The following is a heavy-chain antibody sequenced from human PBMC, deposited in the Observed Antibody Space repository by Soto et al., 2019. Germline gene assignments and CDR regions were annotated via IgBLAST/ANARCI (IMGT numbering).Heavy chain of an antibody. D-gene: IGHD2-15*01. V-gene: IGHV3-64D*06. CDR3: VKGGFCSGGSYHRDRYTFDS. CDR2: VGSDGENT. CDR1: GFTFTNYA. J-gene: IGHJ4*02. Sequence: EVQLVESGGGLVQPGGSLRLSCSASGFTFTNYAMHWVRQAPGKGLEFVSDVGSDGENTYYTDSVKRRFTISRDNARNRVYLRMSSLRAEDTAVYYCVKGGFCSGGSYHRDRYTFDSWGQGTLVTVSS.